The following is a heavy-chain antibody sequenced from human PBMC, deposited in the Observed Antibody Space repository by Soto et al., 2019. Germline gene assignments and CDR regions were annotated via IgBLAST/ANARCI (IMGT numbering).Heavy chain of an antibody. Sequence: PSETLSLTCAVSGYSISSGYYWGWIRQPPGKGLEWIGSIYHSGSTYYNPSLKSRVTISVDTSKNQFSLKLSSVTAADTAVYYCARDTSGYYYNWFDPWGQGTLVT. CDR2: IYHSGST. CDR1: GYSISSGYY. V-gene: IGHV4-38-2*02. J-gene: IGHJ5*02. D-gene: IGHD3-22*01. CDR3: ARDTSGYYYNWFDP.